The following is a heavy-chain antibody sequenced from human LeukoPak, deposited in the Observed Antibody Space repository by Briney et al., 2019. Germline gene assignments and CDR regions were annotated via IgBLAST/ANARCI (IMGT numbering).Heavy chain of an antibody. D-gene: IGHD1-14*01. J-gene: IGHJ6*03. CDR1: GGTCSSYA. CDR2: IIPIFGTA. V-gene: IGHV1-69*06. CDR3: ARGYDQPPYYYMDV. Sequence: ASVKVSCKASGGTCSSYAISWVRQAPGQGLEWMGGIIPIFGTANYAQKFQGRVTITADKSTSTAYMELSSLRSEDTAVYYCARGYDQPPYYYMDVWGKGTTVTVSS.